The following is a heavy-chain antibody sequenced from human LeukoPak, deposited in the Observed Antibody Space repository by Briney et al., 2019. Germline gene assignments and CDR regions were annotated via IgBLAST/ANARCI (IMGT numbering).Heavy chain of an antibody. D-gene: IGHD6-6*01. CDR1: GYTFTSYG. CDR3: ARDRGPHSSSPNSGAFDI. CDR2: ISAYNGNT. V-gene: IGHV1-18*01. Sequence: ASVKVSCKASGYTFTSYGISWVRQAPGQGLEWMGWISAYNGNTNYAQKLQGRVTMTTDTSTSTAYMELRSLRSDDTAVYYCARDRGPHSSSPNSGAFDIWGQGTMVTVSS. J-gene: IGHJ3*02.